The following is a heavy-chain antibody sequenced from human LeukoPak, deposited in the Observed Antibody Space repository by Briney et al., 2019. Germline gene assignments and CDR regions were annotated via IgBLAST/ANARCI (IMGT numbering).Heavy chain of an antibody. V-gene: IGHV4-59*08. Sequence: SETLSLTCTVSGGSISSYYWSWIRQPPGKGLEWIGYIYYSGSTNYNPSLKSRVTISVDTSKNQFSLKLSSVTAADTAVYCCARHTYYYGSGSYSIDYWGQGTLVTVSS. J-gene: IGHJ4*02. D-gene: IGHD3-10*01. CDR2: IYYSGST. CDR3: ARHTYYYGSGSYSIDY. CDR1: GGSISSYY.